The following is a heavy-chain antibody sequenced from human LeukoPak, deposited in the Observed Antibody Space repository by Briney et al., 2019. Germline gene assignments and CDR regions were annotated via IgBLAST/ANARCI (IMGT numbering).Heavy chain of an antibody. J-gene: IGHJ4*02. D-gene: IGHD3-22*01. V-gene: IGHV1-18*01. CDR3: ARIGMIVGFSDY. CDR2: ISVYNGNT. Sequence: ASGKVSCKASGYTFTSYGISWVRQAPGQGLEWMGWISVYNGNTNYAKKLQGRVTMTTDTSTSTAYMELRSLRSDDTAVYYCARIGMIVGFSDYWGQGTLVTVPS. CDR1: GYTFTSYG.